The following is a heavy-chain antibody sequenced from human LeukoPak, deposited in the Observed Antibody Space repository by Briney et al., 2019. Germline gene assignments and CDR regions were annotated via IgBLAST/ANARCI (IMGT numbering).Heavy chain of an antibody. D-gene: IGHD3-22*01. Sequence: SETLSLTCTVSGGSLTSSNNYWGWTRQPPGKGLEWIGSISYSGGTAYNPSLRSRVTISVDTSKNQFSLKVNSVTAADTAVYYCAREVDYYDSSGYRPHAFDIWGQGTLVTVSS. CDR3: AREVDYYDSSGYRPHAFDI. J-gene: IGHJ3*02. CDR1: GGSLTSSNNY. V-gene: IGHV4-39*02. CDR2: ISYSGGT.